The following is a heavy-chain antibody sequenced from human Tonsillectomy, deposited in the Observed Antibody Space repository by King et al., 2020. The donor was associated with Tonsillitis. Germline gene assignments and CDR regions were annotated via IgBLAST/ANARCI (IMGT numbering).Heavy chain of an antibody. J-gene: IGHJ5*02. CDR3: AKSRGGGQDSNAWYGADH. CDR2: ISWNSDEV. Sequence: VQLVESGGGLVQPGRSLRLSCAASGFIFDDYAMHWVRLVPGKGREWVSGISWNSDEVYYAGSLKGRFTISRDNAKNSLFLQMNSLRPGDTALYYCAKSRGGGQDSNAWYGADHWGQGTLVTVSS. D-gene: IGHD6-19*01. CDR1: GFIFDDYA. V-gene: IGHV3-9*01.